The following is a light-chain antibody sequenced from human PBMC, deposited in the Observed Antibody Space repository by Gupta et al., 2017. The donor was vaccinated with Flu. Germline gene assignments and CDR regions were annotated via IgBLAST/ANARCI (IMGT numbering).Light chain of an antibody. J-gene: IGKJ1*01. V-gene: IGKV3-20*01. CDR2: GAS. Sequence: EIVLTQSPGTLSLSPGERATLSCRASQGVTSSSLAWYQQKPGQAPRLLIYGASSRATGIPDRFSGSGSGTDFTLTISRLEPEDFAVYYCQQYGTSPQTFGQGTKVEIK. CDR1: QGVTSSS. CDR3: QQYGTSPQT.